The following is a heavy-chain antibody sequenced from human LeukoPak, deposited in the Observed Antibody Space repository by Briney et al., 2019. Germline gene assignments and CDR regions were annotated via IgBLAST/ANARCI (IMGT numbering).Heavy chain of an antibody. CDR2: ISGSGGST. CDR3: ARVVWLSWFDP. Sequence: GGTLRLSCVASGFTFSTYGMSWVRQAPGKGLEWVSAISGSGGSTYYADSVKGRFTISRDNAENTLYLQMNSLRVEDTAVYYCARVVWLSWFDPWGQGTLVTISS. CDR1: GFTFSTYG. V-gene: IGHV3-23*01. J-gene: IGHJ5*02. D-gene: IGHD5-24*01.